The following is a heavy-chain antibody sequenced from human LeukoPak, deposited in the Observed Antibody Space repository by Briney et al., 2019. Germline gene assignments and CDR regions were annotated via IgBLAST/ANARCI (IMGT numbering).Heavy chain of an antibody. Sequence: SETMSLTSAVYGGSLSGYYWSWIRQPPGKGLEWIGEINHCGSTNYNPSLKSRVTIPVDTPKNHFSLKLSSVTASDRAVYYCARGRVVIMKSGGIVADYWGQGTLVTVSS. CDR3: ARGRVVIMKSGGIVADY. V-gene: IGHV4-34*01. CDR1: GGSLSGYY. D-gene: IGHD3-3*01. CDR2: INHCGST. J-gene: IGHJ4*02.